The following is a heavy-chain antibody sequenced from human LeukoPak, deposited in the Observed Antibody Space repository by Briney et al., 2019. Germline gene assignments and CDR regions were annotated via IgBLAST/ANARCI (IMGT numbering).Heavy chain of an antibody. D-gene: IGHD3-9*01. V-gene: IGHV3-9*01. CDR2: ISWNSGSI. J-gene: IGHJ4*02. CDR1: GFTFDDYA. Sequence: GGSLRLSCAASGFTFDDYAMHWVRHAPGKGLEWVSGISWNSGSIGYADSVKGRFTISRDNAKNSLYLQMNSLRAEDTALYYCAKDTYYDILTGYHGDWGQGTLVTVSS. CDR3: AKDTYYDILTGYHGD.